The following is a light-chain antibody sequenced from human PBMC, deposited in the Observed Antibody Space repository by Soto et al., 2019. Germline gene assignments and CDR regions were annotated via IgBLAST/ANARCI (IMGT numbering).Light chain of an antibody. CDR2: WAS. J-gene: IGKJ1*01. V-gene: IGKV4-1*01. CDR3: QQYNNWPPET. CDR1: QSVLYSSNNRNY. Sequence: DIVMTQSPDTLSVSLCEMATINCKSSQSVLYSSNNRNYLAWYQQKPGQPPNLLIYWASTRESGVPDRFSGSGSGTEFTLTISSLQSEDLAVYYCQQYNNWPPETFGQGTKVDIK.